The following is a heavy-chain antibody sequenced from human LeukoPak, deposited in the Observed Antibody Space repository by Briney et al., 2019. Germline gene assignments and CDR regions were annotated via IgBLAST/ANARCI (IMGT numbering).Heavy chain of an antibody. CDR1: GGSISSGDYY. V-gene: IGHV4-30-4*01. Sequence: TSETLSLTCTVSGGSISSGDYYWRWIRQPPGKGLEWIGYIYYSGSTYYNPSLKSRVTISVDTSKNQFSLKLSSVTAADTAVYYCARVGYDDLYFDYWGQGTLVTVSS. CDR3: ARVGYDDLYFDY. CDR2: IYYSGST. D-gene: IGHD5-12*01. J-gene: IGHJ4*02.